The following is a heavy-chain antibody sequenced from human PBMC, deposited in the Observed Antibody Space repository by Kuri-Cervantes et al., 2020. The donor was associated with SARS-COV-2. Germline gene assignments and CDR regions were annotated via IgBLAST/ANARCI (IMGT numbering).Heavy chain of an antibody. J-gene: IGHJ6*03. CDR2: INPNSGGT. CDR3: ALTGTSYDFWSGYSYYYYYYMDV. CDR1: GYTFTGYY. V-gene: IGHV1-2*02. D-gene: IGHD3-3*01. Sequence: GESLKISCKASGYTFTGYYMHWVRQAPGQGLEWMGWINPNSGGTNYAQKFQGRVTMTRDTSISTAYMELSSLRSEDTAVYYCALTGTSYDFWSGYSYYYYYYMDVWGKGTTVTVSS.